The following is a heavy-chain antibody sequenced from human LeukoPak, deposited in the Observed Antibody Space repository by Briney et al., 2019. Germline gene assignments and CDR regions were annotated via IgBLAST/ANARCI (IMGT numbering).Heavy chain of an antibody. D-gene: IGHD3-16*02. Sequence: SETLSLTCTVSGGSISSYYWNWIRQPPGKGLEWIGYIYYSGSTNYNPSLKSRVTISVETSKNQFSLKLSSVTAADTAVYYCARGSEGELSIDYWGQGTLVTFSS. J-gene: IGHJ4*02. V-gene: IGHV4-59*01. CDR3: ARGSEGELSIDY. CDR2: IYYSGST. CDR1: GGSISSYY.